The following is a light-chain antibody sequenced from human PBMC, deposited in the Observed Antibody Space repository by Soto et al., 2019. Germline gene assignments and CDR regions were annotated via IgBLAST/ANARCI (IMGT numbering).Light chain of an antibody. V-gene: IGLV6-57*04. J-gene: IGLJ2*01. CDR2: EDN. Sequence: NFMLTQPHSVSESPGKTVTISCTRSSGSIASNYVQWYQQRPGSAPTTVIYEDNQRPSGVPDRFSGSIDSSSNSASLTISGLKTEDEPDYYCQSYDSSNPVVFGGGTKLTVL. CDR1: SGSIASNY. CDR3: QSYDSSNPVV.